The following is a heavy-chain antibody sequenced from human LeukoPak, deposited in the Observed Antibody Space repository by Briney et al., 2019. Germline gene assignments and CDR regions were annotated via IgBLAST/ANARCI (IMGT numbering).Heavy chain of an antibody. CDR2: INHGGST. D-gene: IGHD3-22*01. J-gene: IGHJ1*01. Sequence: SETLSLTCAVYGGSFSGDFWSWIRQSPGKGLEWIGEINHGGSTTYNPSLKSRVTISVDTSKNQFSLKLSSVTAADTAVYYCAKGGITMIEVVDWGQGTLVTVSS. CDR3: AKGGITMIEVVD. CDR1: GGSFSGDF. V-gene: IGHV4-34*01.